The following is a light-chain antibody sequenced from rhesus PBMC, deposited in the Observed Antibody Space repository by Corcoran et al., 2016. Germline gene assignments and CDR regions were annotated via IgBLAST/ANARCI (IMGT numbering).Light chain of an antibody. CDR1: QGISSY. CDR3: QQRNSYPLT. V-gene: IGKV1-38*01. J-gene: IGKJ4*01. CDR2: DAS. Sequence: DIQLTQSPSSLSASVGDRVTITCRASQGISSYLAWYQQKSGKAPKLLSYDASNLQSGVPSRFRGRGSWTEFTLTISSLQPEDFATYYCQQRNSYPLTFGGGTKVEIK.